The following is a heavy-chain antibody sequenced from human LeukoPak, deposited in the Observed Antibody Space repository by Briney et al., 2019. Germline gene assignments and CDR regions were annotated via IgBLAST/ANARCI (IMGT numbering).Heavy chain of an antibody. CDR3: ARRPIAAAVTWFDP. CDR1: GGSISSGSYY. D-gene: IGHD6-13*01. CDR2: IYTSGST. J-gene: IGHJ5*02. Sequence: PSETLSLTCTVSGGSISSGSYYWSWIRQPAGKGLEWIGRIYTSGSTNYNPSLKSRVTISVDTSQNQFSLKLSSVTAADTAVYYCARRPIAAAVTWFDPWGQGTLVTVSS. V-gene: IGHV4-61*02.